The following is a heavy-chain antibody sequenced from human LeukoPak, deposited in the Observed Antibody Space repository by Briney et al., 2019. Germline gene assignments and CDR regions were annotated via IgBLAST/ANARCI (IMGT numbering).Heavy chain of an antibody. D-gene: IGHD6-19*01. V-gene: IGHV3-23*01. Sequence: PGGSLRLSCSASGVTFSCHLMSWVPQAPGKGLVWVSTISGGGGSPHYADSVTGRFSISRENPKSTLYLQMHSLRAEDTAVYYCAKDHGSGWYGFDSWGQGTLVTVSS. CDR2: ISGGGGSP. CDR3: AKDHGSGWYGFDS. CDR1: GVTFSCHL. J-gene: IGHJ4*02.